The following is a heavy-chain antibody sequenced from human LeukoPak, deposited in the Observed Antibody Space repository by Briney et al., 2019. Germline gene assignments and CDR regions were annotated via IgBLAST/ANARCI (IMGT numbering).Heavy chain of an antibody. Sequence: LETLSLTCTVSGGSISSYYWSWIRQPPGKGLEWIGYIYYSGSTNYNPSLKSRVTISVDTSKNQFSLKLSSVTAADTAVYYCARGILMLYAYDAFDIWGQGTMVTVSS. CDR3: ARGILMLYAYDAFDI. V-gene: IGHV4-59*08. CDR1: GGSISSYY. D-gene: IGHD2-8*01. J-gene: IGHJ3*02. CDR2: IYYSGST.